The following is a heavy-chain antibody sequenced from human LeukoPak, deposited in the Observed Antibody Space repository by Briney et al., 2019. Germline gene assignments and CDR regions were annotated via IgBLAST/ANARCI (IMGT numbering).Heavy chain of an antibody. D-gene: IGHD2-15*01. CDR3: ARARNCSSGTCYKDY. CDR2: INGGASST. V-gene: IGHV3-74*01. J-gene: IGHJ4*02. Sequence: PGGSLRLSCAASGLTFSGYWMHWGRQAPGKGLVWVSRINGGASSTSYADSVKGRFTISRDNAKNTLYLQMNSLGAEDTAVYYCARARNCSSGTCYKDYWGQGTLVTVSS. CDR1: GLTFSGYW.